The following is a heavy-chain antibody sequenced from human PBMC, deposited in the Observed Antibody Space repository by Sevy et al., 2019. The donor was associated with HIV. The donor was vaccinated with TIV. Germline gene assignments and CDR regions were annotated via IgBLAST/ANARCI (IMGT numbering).Heavy chain of an antibody. J-gene: IGHJ4*02. CDR2: IQYDGSNK. D-gene: IGHD3-10*01. CDR3: VKEGGGGGGDH. V-gene: IGHV3-30*02. CDR1: GFSFSSYG. Sequence: GSLRLSCAASGFSFSSYGMHWVRQAPGKGLEWMSYIQYDGSNKDYADSVKGRFTISRENSKNTLYLKMNSLGVEETAVFYCVKEGGGGGGDHWGQGTLVTVSS.